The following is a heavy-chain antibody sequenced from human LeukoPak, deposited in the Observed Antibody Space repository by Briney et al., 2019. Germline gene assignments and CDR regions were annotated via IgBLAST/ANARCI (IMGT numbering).Heavy chain of an antibody. Sequence: SETLSFTCAVYGGSFSGYYWSWIRQPPGKGLEWIGEINHSGSTNYNPSLKSRVTISVDTSKNQFSLKLSSVTAADTAVYYCARGRNFDWLINYYGMDVWGQGTTVTVSS. D-gene: IGHD3-9*01. CDR3: ARGRNFDWLINYYGMDV. CDR2: INHSGST. CDR1: GGSFSGYY. V-gene: IGHV4-34*01. J-gene: IGHJ6*02.